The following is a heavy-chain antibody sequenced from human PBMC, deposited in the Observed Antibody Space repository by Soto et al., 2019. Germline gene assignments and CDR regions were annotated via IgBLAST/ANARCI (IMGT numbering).Heavy chain of an antibody. CDR3: ARRVDVAVAGKEASWFDP. V-gene: IGHV5-51*01. CDR2: IYPGDSDT. J-gene: IGHJ5*02. D-gene: IGHD6-19*01. Sequence: GESLKISCNGSGYSFTSYWIGWVRQMPGKGLEWMGIIYPGDSDTRYSPSFQGKVTISADKSISTAYLQWSSLQASDTAMYYCARRVDVAVAGKEASWFDPWGQGTLVTVSS. CDR1: GYSFTSYW.